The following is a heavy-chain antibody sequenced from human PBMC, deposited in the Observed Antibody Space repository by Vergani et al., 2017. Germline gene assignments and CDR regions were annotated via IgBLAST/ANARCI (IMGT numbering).Heavy chain of an antibody. D-gene: IGHD4-11*01. CDR3: TNLQLGYYYGMDV. CDR1: GFTFSSYA. Sequence: VQLVESGGGLVQPGGSLRLSCAASGFTFSSYAMSWVRQAPGKGLEWVSAISGSGGSTYYADSVKGRFTISRDNSKNTLYLQMNSLKTEDTAVYYCTNLQLGYYYGMDVWGQGTTVTVSS. J-gene: IGHJ6*02. V-gene: IGHV3-23*04. CDR2: ISGSGGST.